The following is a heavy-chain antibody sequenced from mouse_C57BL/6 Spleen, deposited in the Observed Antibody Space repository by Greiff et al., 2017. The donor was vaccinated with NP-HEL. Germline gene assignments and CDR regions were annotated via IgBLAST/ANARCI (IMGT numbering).Heavy chain of an antibody. J-gene: IGHJ2*01. CDR3: ARWVPTVVAIDY. CDR1: GYAFTNYL. CDR2: INPGSGGT. D-gene: IGHD1-1*01. Sequence: VQLQQSGAELVRPGTSVKVSCKASGYAFTNYLIEWVKQRPGQGLEWIGVINPGSGGTNYNEKFKGKATLTADKSPSTAYMQLSSLTSEDSAVYFCARWVPTVVAIDYWGQGTTLTVSS. V-gene: IGHV1-54*01.